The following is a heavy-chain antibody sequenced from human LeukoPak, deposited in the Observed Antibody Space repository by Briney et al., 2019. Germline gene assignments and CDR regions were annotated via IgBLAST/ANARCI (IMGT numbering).Heavy chain of an antibody. J-gene: IGHJ4*02. CDR2: INAGNGNT. Sequence: ASVKVSCKASGYTFTSYAMHWVRQAPGQRLEWMGWINAGNGNTKYSQKFQGRVTITRDTSASTAYMELSSLRSEDTAVYYCARGRVRGVIITYLDYWGQGTLVTVSS. V-gene: IGHV1-3*01. CDR1: GYTFTSYA. CDR3: ARGRVRGVIITYLDY. D-gene: IGHD3-10*01.